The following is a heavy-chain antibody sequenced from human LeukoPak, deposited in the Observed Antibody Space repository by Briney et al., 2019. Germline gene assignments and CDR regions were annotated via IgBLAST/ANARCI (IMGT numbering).Heavy chain of an antibody. CDR3: ARVDWTPEYYFDY. CDR1: GGTFISDA. D-gene: IGHD1-1*01. J-gene: IGHJ4*02. CDR2: FITIFGTA. Sequence: SVKVSSKASGGTFISDAISWVRQAPGQGLEWMGRFITIFGTANNTQKFPGRVTITTDESTSTAYMELSSLRSEDTAVYYCARVDWTPEYYFDYWGQGTLVTVSS. V-gene: IGHV1-69*05.